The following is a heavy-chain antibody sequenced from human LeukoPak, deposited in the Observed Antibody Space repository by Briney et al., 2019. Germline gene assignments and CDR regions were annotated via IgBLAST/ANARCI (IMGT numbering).Heavy chain of an antibody. V-gene: IGHV1-18*04. D-gene: IGHD3-16*01. CDR2: ISANSGNT. Sequence: ASVKVSCKASGYTFTDYYMHWVRQAPGQGLEWMAWISANSGNTNYAQNFQDRVTLTTDTSTSTAYMELRSLRSDDTAVYYCARDVNYAFDYWGQGTLVTVSS. CDR3: ARDVNYAFDY. J-gene: IGHJ4*02. CDR1: GYTFTDYY.